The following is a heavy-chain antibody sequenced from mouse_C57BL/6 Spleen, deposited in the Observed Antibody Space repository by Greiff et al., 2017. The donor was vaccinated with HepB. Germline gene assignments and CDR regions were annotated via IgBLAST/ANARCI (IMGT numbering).Heavy chain of an antibody. CDR3: ANYPMDY. CDR1: GYAFSSSW. J-gene: IGHJ4*01. CDR2: IYPGDGDT. Sequence: VQLQQSGPELVKPGASVKISCKASGYAFSSSWMNWVKQRPGKGLEWIGRIYPGDGDTNYNGKFKGKATLTADKSSSTAYMQLSSLTSEDSAVYFCANYPMDYWGQGTSVTVSS. D-gene: IGHD1-1*01. V-gene: IGHV1-82*01.